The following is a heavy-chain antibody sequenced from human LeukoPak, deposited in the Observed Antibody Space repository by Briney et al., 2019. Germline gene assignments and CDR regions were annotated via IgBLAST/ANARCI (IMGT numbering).Heavy chain of an antibody. V-gene: IGHV4-61*01. CDR2: IYYSGST. J-gene: IGHJ5*02. Sequence: SETLSLTCTVSGGSVSSGSYYWSWIRQPPGKGLEWIGYIYYSGSTNYNPSLKSRVTISVDTSKNQFSLKLSSVTAADTAVYYCARSSDSSGYLNWFDPWGQGTLVTVSS. D-gene: IGHD3-22*01. CDR3: ARSSDSSGYLNWFDP. CDR1: GGSVSSGSYY.